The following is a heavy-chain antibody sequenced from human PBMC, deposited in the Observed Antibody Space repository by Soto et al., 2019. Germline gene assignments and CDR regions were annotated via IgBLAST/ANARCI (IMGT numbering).Heavy chain of an antibody. V-gene: IGHV4-30-2*01. D-gene: IGHD2-15*01. CDR2: IRHSGST. Sequence: QALSLTCAISGDSLSSPGYSWNWIRQPPGKGLEWVGYIRHSGSTDYTPSLKSRVTISLDRSKNQISLRLTFVTAADTAVYYCARGDSTGTADSWFDPWGQGTFVTVSS. CDR3: ARGDSTGTADSWFDP. J-gene: IGHJ5*02. CDR1: GDSLSSPGYS.